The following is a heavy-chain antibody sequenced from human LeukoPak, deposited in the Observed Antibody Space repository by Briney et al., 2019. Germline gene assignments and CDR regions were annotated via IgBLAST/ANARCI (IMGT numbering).Heavy chain of an antibody. J-gene: IGHJ4*02. V-gene: IGHV3-23*01. Sequence: PGGSLRLSCAASGFTFSSYAMSLVRQAPGKGLEWVSAISGSGGSTYYADSVKGRFTISRDNSKNTLYLQMNSLRAEDTAVYYCAKTWLMVYTPPDYWGQGTLVTVSS. CDR3: AKTWLMVYTPPDY. D-gene: IGHD2-8*01. CDR2: ISGSGGST. CDR1: GFTFSSYA.